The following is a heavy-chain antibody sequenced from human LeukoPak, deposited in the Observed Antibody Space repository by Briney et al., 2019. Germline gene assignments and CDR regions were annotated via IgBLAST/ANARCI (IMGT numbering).Heavy chain of an antibody. CDR1: GGTFSSYA. CDR2: IIPILGIA. D-gene: IGHD3-3*01. Sequence: SVKVSCKASGGTFSSYAISWVRQAPGQGLEWMGWIIPILGIANYAQKFQGRVTITADKSTSTAYMELSSLRSEDTAVYYCARETIFGVVPDYGMDVWGQGTTVTVSS. J-gene: IGHJ6*02. CDR3: ARETIFGVVPDYGMDV. V-gene: IGHV1-69*04.